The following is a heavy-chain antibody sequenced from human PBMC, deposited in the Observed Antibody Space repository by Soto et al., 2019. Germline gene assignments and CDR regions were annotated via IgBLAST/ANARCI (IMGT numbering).Heavy chain of an antibody. CDR1: GYTFTRYY. V-gene: IGHV1-46*01. CDR2: INPRGGST. CDR3: ARDSIVARYYFEY. Sequence: QVQLVQSGAEVKKPGASVKVSCKASGYTFTRYYIHWVRQAPGQGLEWMGIINPRGGSTTYAQKFQGRITLTSDTATSTAYMELIRLSSEDTAVYFCARDSIVARYYFEYWGQGTPVTVSS. J-gene: IGHJ4*02. D-gene: IGHD6-6*01.